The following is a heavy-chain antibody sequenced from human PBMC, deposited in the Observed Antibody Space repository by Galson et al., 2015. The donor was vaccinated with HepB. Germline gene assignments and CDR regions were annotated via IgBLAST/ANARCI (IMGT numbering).Heavy chain of an antibody. CDR2: ISGSGGST. V-gene: IGHV3-23*01. CDR1: GFTFSSYA. J-gene: IGHJ6*02. Sequence: SLRLSCAASGFTFSSYAMSWVRQAPGKGLEWVSAISGSGGSTYYADSVKGRFTISRDNSKNTLYLQMNSLRAEDTAVYYCAKDLYDYGDYFAGGYYGMDVWGQGTTVTVSS. CDR3: AKDLYDYGDYFAGGYYGMDV. D-gene: IGHD4-17*01.